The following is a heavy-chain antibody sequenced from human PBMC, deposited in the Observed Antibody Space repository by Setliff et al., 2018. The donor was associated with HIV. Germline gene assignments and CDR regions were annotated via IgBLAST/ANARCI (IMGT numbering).Heavy chain of an antibody. D-gene: IGHD3-10*01. J-gene: IGHJ4*02. CDR3: ATSPAGEILGSRPFYFDY. CDR2: IYYSGST. Sequence: SETLSLTCTVSGDSINSGNYYWSWIRQHPGKGLEWIGYIYYSGSTYYSPSLKSRVTISEDTSKNQFSLKMRSVTAADTAVYYCATSPAGEILGSRPFYFDYWGQGTLVTVSA. V-gene: IGHV4-31*03. CDR1: GDSINSGNYY.